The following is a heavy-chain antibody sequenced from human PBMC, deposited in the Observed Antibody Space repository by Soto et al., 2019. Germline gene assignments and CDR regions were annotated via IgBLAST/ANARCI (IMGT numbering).Heavy chain of an antibody. CDR2: IYHSGST. V-gene: IGHV4-4*02. D-gene: IGHD3-10*01. CDR1: GGSISSSNW. Sequence: SETLSLTCAVSGGSISSSNWWSWVRQPPGKRLEWIGEIYHSGSTNYNPSLKSRVTISVDKSKNQFSLKLSSVTAADTAVYYCARGQGTRENWFDPWGQGTLVTVSS. CDR3: ARGQGTRENWFDP. J-gene: IGHJ5*02.